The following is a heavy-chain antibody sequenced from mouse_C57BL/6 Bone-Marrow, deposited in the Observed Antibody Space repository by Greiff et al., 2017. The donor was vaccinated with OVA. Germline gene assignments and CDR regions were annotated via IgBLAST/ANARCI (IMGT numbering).Heavy chain of an antibody. CDR3: ARTRRGFAY. Sequence: QVQLQQSGAELARPGASVKLSCKASGYTFTSYGISWVKQRTGQGLEWIGEIYPRSCNTYYNEKFKGKATLTADKSSSTAYMELRSLTSEDSAVYFCARTRRGFAYWGQGTLVTVSA. CDR2: IYPRSCNT. CDR1: GYTFTSYG. J-gene: IGHJ3*01. V-gene: IGHV1-81*01.